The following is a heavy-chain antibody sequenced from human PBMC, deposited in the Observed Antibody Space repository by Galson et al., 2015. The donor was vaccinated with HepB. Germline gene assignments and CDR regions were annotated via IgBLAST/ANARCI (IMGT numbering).Heavy chain of an antibody. CDR1: GFTVSSNY. V-gene: IGHV3-53*01. J-gene: IGHJ3*02. Sequence: SLRLSCAASGFTVSSNYMSWVRQAPGKGLEWVSVIYSGGSTYYADSVKGRFTISRDNSKNTLYLQMNSLRAGDTAVYYCARGGLRGGYDAFDIWGQGTMVTVSS. CDR2: IYSGGST. CDR3: ARGGLRGGYDAFDI. D-gene: IGHD2-15*01.